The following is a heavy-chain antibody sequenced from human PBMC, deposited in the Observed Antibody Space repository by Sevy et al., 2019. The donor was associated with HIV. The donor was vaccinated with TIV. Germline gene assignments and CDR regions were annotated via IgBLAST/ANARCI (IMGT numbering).Heavy chain of an antibody. CDR2: ISAYNGDT. Sequence: ASVKVSCKASGYTFTSYGISWVRQAPGQGLEWMGWISAYNGDTNYAQNLQGRVTMTTDTSTSTAYMELTSLRSDDTAVYFCARGYYDFWSGYYRRDAFDSWGQGTRVTVSS. CDR3: ARGYYDFWSGYYRRDAFDS. V-gene: IGHV1-18*01. J-gene: IGHJ3*02. D-gene: IGHD3-3*01. CDR1: GYTFTSYG.